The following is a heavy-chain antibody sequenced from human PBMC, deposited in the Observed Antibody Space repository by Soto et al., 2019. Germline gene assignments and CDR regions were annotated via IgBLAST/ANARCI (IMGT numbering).Heavy chain of an antibody. D-gene: IGHD2-2*01. Sequence: GGSLRLSCAASGFTFSSYDMHWVRQVSGKGLEWISAIGTGGDAYYQGSVKGRFSISRENAKNSCYLQMNSLGAEDTAIYFCARDGCSSASCPLDNNAFDLWGQGTVVTVSS. CDR1: GFTFSSYD. V-gene: IGHV3-13*01. CDR2: IGTGGDA. J-gene: IGHJ3*01. CDR3: ARDGCSSASCPLDNNAFDL.